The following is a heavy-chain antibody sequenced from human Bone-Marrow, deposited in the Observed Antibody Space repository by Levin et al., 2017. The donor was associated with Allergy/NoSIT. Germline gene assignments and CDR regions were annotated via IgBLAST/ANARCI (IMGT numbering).Heavy chain of an antibody. CDR1: GDPIISSSYY. J-gene: IGHJ4*02. D-gene: IGHD4-11*01. Sequence: SETLSLTCSVSGDPIISSSYYWGWIRQPPGKGLEWIGSIFYSGTTSYNPSLKSRVTISGDTSKNQFSLKLTSVTAADTAVYYCARGFGTTIDYWGQGTLVTVSS. CDR2: IFYSGTT. CDR3: ARGFGTTIDY. V-gene: IGHV4-39*07.